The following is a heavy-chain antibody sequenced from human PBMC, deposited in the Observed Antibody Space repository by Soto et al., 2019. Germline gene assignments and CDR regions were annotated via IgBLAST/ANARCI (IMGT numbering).Heavy chain of an antibody. J-gene: IGHJ4*02. D-gene: IGHD5-12*01. CDR2: IKQDGSEK. Sequence: GGSLRLSCAASGFTLCFYWMTWVRQAPGKGLEWVANIKQDGSEKFYVDSVKGRFTISRDNAKNSLYLQMNSLRAEDTAVYYCARDGTVLMATINIFDYWGQGTLVTVSS. CDR3: ARDGTVLMATINIFDY. CDR1: GFTLCFYW. V-gene: IGHV3-7*01.